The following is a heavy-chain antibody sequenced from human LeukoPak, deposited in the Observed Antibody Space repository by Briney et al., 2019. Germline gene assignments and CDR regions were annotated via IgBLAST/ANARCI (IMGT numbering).Heavy chain of an antibody. Sequence: EGSLRLSCATSGFTFSSFWMNWIRQAPGKGLEWVASIKRDGSEQRYVDSVEGRFTISRDSAKSSLFLHMNSLRVEDTALYYCARVNYDLDIWGQGTPVTVSS. CDR1: GFTFSSFW. CDR2: IKRDGSEQ. CDR3: ARVNYDLDI. V-gene: IGHV3-7*03. J-gene: IGHJ4*02. D-gene: IGHD3-22*01.